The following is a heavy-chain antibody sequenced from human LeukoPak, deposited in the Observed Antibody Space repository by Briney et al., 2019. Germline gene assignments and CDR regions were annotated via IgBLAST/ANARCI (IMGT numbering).Heavy chain of an antibody. D-gene: IGHD6-6*01. CDR3: ARDIPFTPYEYSSSYSGY. CDR1: GGSISSYY. Sequence: SETLSLTCTVSGGSISSYYWSWIRQPPGKGLEWIGYIYYSGSTNYNPSLKSRVTISVDTSKNQFSLKLSSVTAADTAVYYCARDIPFTPYEYSSSYSGYWGQGTLVTVSS. V-gene: IGHV4-59*01. J-gene: IGHJ4*02. CDR2: IYYSGST.